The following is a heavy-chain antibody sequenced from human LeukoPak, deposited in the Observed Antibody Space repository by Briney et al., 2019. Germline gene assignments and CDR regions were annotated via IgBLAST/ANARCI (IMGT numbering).Heavy chain of an antibody. V-gene: IGHV3-7*01. J-gene: IGHJ4*02. D-gene: IGHD3/OR15-3a*01. Sequence: GGSLRLSCAVSGFALSTYWMTWVRQAPGKGREWVANLNLDGTEEHYVDSSLKGRFTISRDNANNSLYLQMNSRRVEDTAVYYCASGRHDFLHWGQGTLVTVSS. CDR1: GFALSTYW. CDR2: LNLDGTEE. CDR3: ASGRHDFLH.